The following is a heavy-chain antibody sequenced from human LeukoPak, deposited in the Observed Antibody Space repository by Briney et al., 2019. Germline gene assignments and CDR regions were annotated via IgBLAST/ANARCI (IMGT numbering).Heavy chain of an antibody. CDR1: GFTFSSYW. CDR2: IKQDGSEK. V-gene: IGHV3-7*03. J-gene: IGHJ6*02. Sequence: GGSLRLSCAASGFTFSSYWMTWVRQAPGKGLKWVANIKQDGSEKYYVDSVKGRFTTSRDNAKNSLYLQMNSLRAEDTAVYYCAAEIYYYYGMDVWGQGTTVTVSS. CDR3: AAEIYYYYGMDV.